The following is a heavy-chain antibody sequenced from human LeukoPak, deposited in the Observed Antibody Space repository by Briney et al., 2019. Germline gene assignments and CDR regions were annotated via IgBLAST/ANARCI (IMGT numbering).Heavy chain of an antibody. CDR1: GDSISSYY. CDR2: IYTSMYT. Sequence: SETLSLTCTVSGDSISSYYWSWIRRPPGKGLEWIGYIYTSMYTNYNPSLASRVTMSVDTSKNQFSPTLSSVAAADTAVYYCARHARIDSGYANSNFDYWGQGALVTVSS. J-gene: IGHJ4*02. D-gene: IGHD5-12*01. CDR3: ARHARIDSGYANSNFDY. V-gene: IGHV4-4*09.